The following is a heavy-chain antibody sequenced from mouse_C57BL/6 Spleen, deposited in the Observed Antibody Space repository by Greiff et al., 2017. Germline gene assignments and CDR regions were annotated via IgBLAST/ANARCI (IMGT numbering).Heavy chain of an antibody. CDR1: GYTFTSYW. CDR2: IHPNSGST. J-gene: IGHJ1*03. V-gene: IGHV1-64*01. CDR3: ARKDYGSREFDV. D-gene: IGHD1-1*01. Sequence: VQLQQPGAELVKPGASVKLSCTASGYTFTSYWMHWVKQRPGQGLEWIGMIHPNSGSTNYNEKFKSKATLTVDKSSSTAYMQLSSLTSEDSAVDDCARKDYGSREFDVWGTGTTVTVSS.